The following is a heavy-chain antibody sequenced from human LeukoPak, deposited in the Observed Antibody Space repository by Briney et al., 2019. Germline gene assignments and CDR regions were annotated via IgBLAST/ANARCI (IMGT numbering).Heavy chain of an antibody. CDR1: GFTFSSYG. J-gene: IGHJ4*02. V-gene: IGHV3-30*18. Sequence: GGSLRLSCAASGFTFSSYGMHWVRQAPGKGLEWVAVISYDGSNKYYADSVKGRFTISRDNSKNTLYLQMNSLRAEDTAVYYCAKDLAVAGHAGFDYWGQGTLVTVSS. CDR2: ISYDGSNK. CDR3: AKDLAVAGHAGFDY. D-gene: IGHD6-19*01.